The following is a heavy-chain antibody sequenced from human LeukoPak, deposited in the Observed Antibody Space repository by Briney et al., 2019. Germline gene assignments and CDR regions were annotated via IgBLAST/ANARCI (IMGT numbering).Heavy chain of an antibody. V-gene: IGHV3-21*01. CDR3: ARDMSHDDAFDL. J-gene: IGHJ3*01. CDR2: ISGSGIDM. Sequence: GGSLRLSCEASGFSFSYYNFNWVRQAPGKGLEWVSSISGSGIDMYYADSLKGRLTISRDNAKNSLYLHMSSLRVEDTAVYYCARDMSHDDAFDLWGQGTMVTVSS. CDR1: GFSFSYYN.